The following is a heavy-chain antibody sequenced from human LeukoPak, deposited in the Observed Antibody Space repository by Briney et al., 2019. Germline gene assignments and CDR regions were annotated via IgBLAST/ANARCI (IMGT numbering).Heavy chain of an antibody. Sequence: PSGTLSLTCAVSGVSVSGGNNYCSWIRPSPGQGLGWIGYIHYSGTNVYDPSLKNRVTMSIDTSKNQFSLNLSAVTAADTDVYYCARTGSTGGYWGQGTLVTVSS. CDR1: GVSVSGGNNY. D-gene: IGHD1-1*01. CDR3: ARTGSTGGY. V-gene: IGHV4-61*01. CDR2: IHYSGTN. J-gene: IGHJ4*02.